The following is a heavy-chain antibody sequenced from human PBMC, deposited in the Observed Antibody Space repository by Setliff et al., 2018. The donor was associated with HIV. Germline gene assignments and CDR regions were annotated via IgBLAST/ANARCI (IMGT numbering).Heavy chain of an antibody. CDR2: INHNGGT. CDR1: GGSFTSYY. J-gene: IGHJ4*02. Sequence: SETLSLTCAAYGGSFTSYYWTWIRQAPGKDLEWIGEINHNGGTNYNPSLKSRVTISVDRSKNQFFLRLTSVTAADTAVYFCARVETTVTSRLDYWGQGTLVTVSS. D-gene: IGHD4-17*01. CDR3: ARVETTVTSRLDY. V-gene: IGHV4-34*01.